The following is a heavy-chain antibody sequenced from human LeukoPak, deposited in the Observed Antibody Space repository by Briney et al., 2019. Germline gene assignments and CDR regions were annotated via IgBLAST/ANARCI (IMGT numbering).Heavy chain of an antibody. V-gene: IGHV3-30*07. J-gene: IGHJ4*02. CDR3: TKWSGFGDD. Sequence: GRSLRLSCAASGFTFSSYAMHWVRQAPGKGLEWVAVISYDGSNKYYADSVKGRFTIPRDNSKNTLYLQMSSLRPEDTAVYYCTKWSGFGDDWGQGTLVTVSS. D-gene: IGHD3-10*01. CDR2: ISYDGSNK. CDR1: GFTFSSYA.